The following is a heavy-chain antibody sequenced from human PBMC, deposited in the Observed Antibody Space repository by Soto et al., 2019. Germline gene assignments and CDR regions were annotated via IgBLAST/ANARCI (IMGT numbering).Heavy chain of an antibody. Sequence: GGSLRLSCAASGFTFSSYAMHWVRQAPGEGLEWVAVILYDGSNKYYADSVKGRFTVSRDSSKNTLYLQMNSLRAEDTAVYYCAKGIGYCSSSSCRNYFDPWGQGTLVTVSS. J-gene: IGHJ5*02. CDR2: ILYDGSNK. CDR3: AKGIGYCSSSSCRNYFDP. V-gene: IGHV3-30*18. CDR1: GFTFSSYA. D-gene: IGHD2-2*01.